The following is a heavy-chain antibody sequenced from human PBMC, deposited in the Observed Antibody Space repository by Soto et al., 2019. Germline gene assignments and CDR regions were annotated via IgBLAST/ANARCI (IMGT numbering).Heavy chain of an antibody. CDR1: GFTFSSYG. J-gene: IGHJ6*03. Sequence: GGSLRLSCAASGFTFSSYGMHWVLQAPGKGLEWVAVISYDGSNKYYADSVKGRFTISRDNSKNTLYLQMNSLRAEDTAVYYCAKDRNYYYMDVWGKGTTVTVSS. CDR3: AKDRNYYYMDV. CDR2: ISYDGSNK. V-gene: IGHV3-30*18.